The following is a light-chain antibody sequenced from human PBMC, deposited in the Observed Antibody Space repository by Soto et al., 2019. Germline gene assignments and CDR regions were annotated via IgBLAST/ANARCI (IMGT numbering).Light chain of an antibody. CDR2: SAS. Sequence: DITMTQSPSSLSASVGDRVTITCRASQDISVYLAWYQQKPGKVPKLLIYSASTLQSGVPSRYSGSGSGTDFTLTISSLQPEDVATYYCQKFNTAPLTFGQGTRLESK. J-gene: IGKJ5*01. CDR3: QKFNTAPLT. V-gene: IGKV1-27*01. CDR1: QDISVY.